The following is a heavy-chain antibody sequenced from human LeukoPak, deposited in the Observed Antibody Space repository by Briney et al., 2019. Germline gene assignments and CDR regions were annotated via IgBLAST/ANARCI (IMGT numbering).Heavy chain of an antibody. CDR3: ARWDYGAHFDY. V-gene: IGHV3-53*01. Sequence: PGGSLRLSCAASGFTVSSNYMSWVRQAPGKGLEWVSVIYSGGSTYYADSVKGRFTISRDNSKNTLYLQMNSLRAEDTAVYYCARWDYGAHFDYWGQGTLVTVSS. D-gene: IGHD4-17*01. CDR2: IYSGGST. CDR1: GFTVSSNY. J-gene: IGHJ4*02.